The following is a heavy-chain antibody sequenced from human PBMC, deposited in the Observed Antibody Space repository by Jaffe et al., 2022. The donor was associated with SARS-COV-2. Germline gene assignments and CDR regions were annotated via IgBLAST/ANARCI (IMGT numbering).Heavy chain of an antibody. D-gene: IGHD2-21*01. CDR1: GFTFNKAW. CDR3: ATGHVATDY. CDR2: IKSKTDGGTT. J-gene: IGHJ4*02. V-gene: IGHV3-15*01. Sequence: EVQLVESGGGLVKPGGSLRLSCAASGFTFNKAWMSWVRQAPGKGLEWVGRIKSKTDGGTTDYAAPVKGRFSISRDDSKNTLYLQVNSLKIEDTAVYFCATGHVATDYWGQGTLVTVSS.